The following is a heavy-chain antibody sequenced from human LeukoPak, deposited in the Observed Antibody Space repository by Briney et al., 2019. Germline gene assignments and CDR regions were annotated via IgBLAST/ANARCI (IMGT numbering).Heavy chain of an antibody. Sequence: GGSLRLSCAASGFTFSSYSMNWVRQAPGKGLEWVAFIRYDGSNKYYADSVKGRFTISRDNSKNTLYLQMNSLRAEDTAVYYCAKIYGSGSPNPYDAFDIWGQGTMVTVSS. CDR1: GFTFSSYS. CDR3: AKIYGSGSPNPYDAFDI. V-gene: IGHV3-30*02. CDR2: IRYDGSNK. J-gene: IGHJ3*02. D-gene: IGHD3-10*01.